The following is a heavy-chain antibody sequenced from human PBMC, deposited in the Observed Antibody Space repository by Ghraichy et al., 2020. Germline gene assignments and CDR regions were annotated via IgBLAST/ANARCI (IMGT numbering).Heavy chain of an antibody. CDR1: GFTFSSYG. CDR3: AKSPAATTDFDY. V-gene: IGHV3-30*02. D-gene: IGHD1-26*01. Sequence: GSLRLSCAASGFTFSSYGMHWVRQAPGKELEWVAFIRYDGSNKYYADSVKGRFTISRDNSKNTLYLQMNSLRAEDTAVYYCAKSPAATTDFDYWGQGTLVTVSS. CDR2: IRYDGSNK. J-gene: IGHJ4*02.